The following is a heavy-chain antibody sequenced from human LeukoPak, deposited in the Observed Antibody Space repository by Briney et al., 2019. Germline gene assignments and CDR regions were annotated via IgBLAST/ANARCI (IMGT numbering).Heavy chain of an antibody. CDR1: GGSFSGYY. D-gene: IGHD3-9*01. V-gene: IGHV4-34*01. Sequence: PSETLSLTCAVYGGSFSGYYRSWIRQPPGKGLEWIGEINHSGSTNYNPSLKSRVTISVDTSKNQFSLKLSSVTAADTAVYYCARVPYYDILTVVLRGGYFDYWGQGTLVTVSS. J-gene: IGHJ4*02. CDR2: INHSGST. CDR3: ARVPYYDILTVVLRGGYFDY.